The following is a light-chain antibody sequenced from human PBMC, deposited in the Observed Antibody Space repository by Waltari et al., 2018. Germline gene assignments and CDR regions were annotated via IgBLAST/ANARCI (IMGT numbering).Light chain of an antibody. CDR2: GNN. J-gene: IGLJ2*01. CDR1: SSNIGAGYD. V-gene: IGLV1-40*01. Sequence: QSVLTQPPSVSGAPGQRITISCTGTSSNIGAGYDVHWYLQLPGTAPKLLILGNNNRPSGVPDRCSASKSDTPASLAITGLQAEDEADYYCQSYDSSLSGVIFGGGTKLTVL. CDR3: QSYDSSLSGVI.